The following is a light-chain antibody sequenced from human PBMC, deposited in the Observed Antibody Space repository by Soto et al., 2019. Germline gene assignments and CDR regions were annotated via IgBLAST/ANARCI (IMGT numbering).Light chain of an antibody. Sequence: TILKQALCTLSLSAGERATGSCMSSQSVSSSYLAWYQQKPGQAPRLLIYEALNRATGIPARFSGSGSGTDFTLTISRLEPEDFAVYYCQQRSTWPITFGQGTRLEIK. CDR3: QQRSTWPIT. CDR2: EAL. J-gene: IGKJ5*01. CDR1: QSVSSSY. V-gene: IGKV3D-20*02.